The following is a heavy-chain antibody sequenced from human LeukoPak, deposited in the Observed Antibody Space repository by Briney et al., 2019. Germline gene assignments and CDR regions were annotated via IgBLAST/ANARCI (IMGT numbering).Heavy chain of an antibody. Sequence: SETLSLTCTVSGGSISSSSYYWGWIRQPPGKGLEWIGSIYYSGSTYYNPSLKSRVTISVDTSKNQFSLKLSFVTAADTAVYYCARVYSSSWYWFDPWGQGTLVTVSS. CDR2: IYYSGST. D-gene: IGHD6-13*01. J-gene: IGHJ5*02. CDR3: ARVYSSSWYWFDP. V-gene: IGHV4-39*07. CDR1: GGSISSSSYY.